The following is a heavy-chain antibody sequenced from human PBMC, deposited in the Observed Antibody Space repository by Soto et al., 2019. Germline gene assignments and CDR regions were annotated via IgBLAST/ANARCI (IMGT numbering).Heavy chain of an antibody. CDR3: AKVGLYYYDSSDSYYGA. CDR2: INPNSGGT. V-gene: IGHV1-2*02. CDR1: GYTFTDYY. D-gene: IGHD3-22*01. J-gene: IGHJ5*02. Sequence: ASVKVSCKASGYTFTDYYIHWVRQAPGQGLEWMGWINPNSGGTNYAQNFQDRVTMTRDTSISTAYMELSRLRSDDTAVYYCAKVGLYYYDSSDSYYGAWAQGTLVTVSS.